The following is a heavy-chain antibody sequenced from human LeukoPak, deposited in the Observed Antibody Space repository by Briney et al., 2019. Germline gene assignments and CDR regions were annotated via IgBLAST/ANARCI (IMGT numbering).Heavy chain of an antibody. Sequence: PGGSLRLSCAASGFTFSSYEMNWVRQAPGKGLEGVSYISSSGSTIYYADSVKGRFTISRDNAKNSLYLQMNSLRAEDTAVYYCAREGGITMIFFDYWGQGTLVTVST. D-gene: IGHD3-22*01. J-gene: IGHJ4*02. CDR1: GFTFSSYE. V-gene: IGHV3-48*03. CDR3: AREGGITMIFFDY. CDR2: ISSSGSTI.